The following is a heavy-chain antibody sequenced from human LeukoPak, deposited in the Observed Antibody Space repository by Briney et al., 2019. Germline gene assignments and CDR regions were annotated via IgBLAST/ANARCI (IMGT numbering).Heavy chain of an antibody. Sequence: PGGSLRLSCAASGFTFSSYGMHWVRQAPGKGLEWVAVIWYDGSNKYYADSVKGRFTISRDNSKNTLYLQMNSLRAEDTAVYYCARDRLYYDILTGSYGMDVWGQGTTVTVSS. J-gene: IGHJ6*02. V-gene: IGHV3-33*01. CDR3: ARDRLYYDILTGSYGMDV. D-gene: IGHD3-9*01. CDR2: IWYDGSNK. CDR1: GFTFSSYG.